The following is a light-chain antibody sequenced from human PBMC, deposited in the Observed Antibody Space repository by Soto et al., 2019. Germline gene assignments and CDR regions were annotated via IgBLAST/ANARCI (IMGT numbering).Light chain of an antibody. Sequence: EIVLTQSPGTLSLSPGERATLSCRASQSVSNNYLAWYQQKPGQAPRLLISGASNRANGIPDRFSGSGSGTDFTLAISRLEPEDFEVYYCQEYGTSPFTFGPGNRVDLK. CDR2: GAS. CDR3: QEYGTSPFT. CDR1: QSVSNNY. V-gene: IGKV3-20*01. J-gene: IGKJ3*01.